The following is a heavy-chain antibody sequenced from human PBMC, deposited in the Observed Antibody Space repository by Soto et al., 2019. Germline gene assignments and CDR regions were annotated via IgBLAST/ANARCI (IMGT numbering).Heavy chain of an antibody. Sequence: SETLSLTCTVSGGSISRGGYYWSWIRQNLGKGLDWIGYTYNSVSTYYNPSLKFRVTISVDTSKNQFSLMLTSVTAADTAVYYCARDPAPWGQGTLVTVSS. J-gene: IGHJ5*02. CDR1: GGSISRGGYY. CDR3: ARDPAP. V-gene: IGHV4-31*03. CDR2: TYNSVST.